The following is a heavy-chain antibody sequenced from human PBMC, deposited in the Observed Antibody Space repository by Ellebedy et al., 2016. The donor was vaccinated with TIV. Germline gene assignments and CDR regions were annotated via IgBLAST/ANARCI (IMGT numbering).Heavy chain of an antibody. V-gene: IGHV3-53*01. CDR2: IYSSGIT. CDR1: GFSVSANY. J-gene: IGHJ4*02. CDR3: SRVDLGLAFHS. Sequence: GESLKISCAVSGFSVSANYMSRVRQPPGKGLEWVSIIYSSGITYYPDSVKGRFTISRDTSKNTVSLQINSLRAEDTAVYYCSRVDLGLAFHSWGRGTLVTVSS. D-gene: IGHD3/OR15-3a*01.